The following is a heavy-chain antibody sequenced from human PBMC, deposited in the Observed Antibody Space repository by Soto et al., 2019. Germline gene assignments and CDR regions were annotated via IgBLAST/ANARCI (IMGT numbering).Heavy chain of an antibody. D-gene: IGHD5-18*01. Sequence: LSLTCTVSGGSISSGGYYWSWIRQHPGKGLEWIGYIYYSGSTYYNPSLKSRVTISVDTSKNQFSLKLSSVTAADTAVYYCARELVDTAMVTNYGMDVWGHGTTVTVSS. CDR2: IYYSGST. J-gene: IGHJ6*02. V-gene: IGHV4-31*03. CDR1: GGSISSGGYY. CDR3: ARELVDTAMVTNYGMDV.